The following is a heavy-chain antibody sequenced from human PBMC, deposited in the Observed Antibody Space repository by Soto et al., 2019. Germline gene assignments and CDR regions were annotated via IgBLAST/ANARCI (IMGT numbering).Heavy chain of an antibody. J-gene: IGHJ4*02. CDR1: GFSFSTHA. CDR3: AKCRSNLVVVVAVEY. CDR2: IANSGGGT. V-gene: IGHV3-23*01. D-gene: IGHD2-15*01. Sequence: EVQLLESGGGLVQPGGSLRLSCAASGFSFSTHAVSWVRQAPGKGLEWVSTIANSGGGTYYADSVKGRFTISRDNSKKMLYLQMNSLRVEDTAVYYCAKCRSNLVVVVAVEYWGQGTLVTVSS.